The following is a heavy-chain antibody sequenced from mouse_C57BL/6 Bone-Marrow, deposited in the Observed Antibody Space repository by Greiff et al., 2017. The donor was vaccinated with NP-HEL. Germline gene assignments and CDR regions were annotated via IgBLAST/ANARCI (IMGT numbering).Heavy chain of an antibody. CDR3: TREGIYYGISFDY. CDR1: GFTFSSYA. D-gene: IGHD2-1*01. J-gene: IGHJ2*01. Sequence: EVQGVESGEGLVKPGGSLKLSCAASGFTFSSYAMSWVRQTPEKRLEWVAYFSSGGDYIYYADTVKGRFTISRDNARNTLYLQMSSLKSEDTAMYYCTREGIYYGISFDYWGQGTTLTVSS. CDR2: FSSGGDYI. V-gene: IGHV5-9-1*02.